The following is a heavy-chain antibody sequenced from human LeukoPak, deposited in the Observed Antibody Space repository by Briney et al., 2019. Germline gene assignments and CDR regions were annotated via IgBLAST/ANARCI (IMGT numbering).Heavy chain of an antibody. CDR1: GFTFSSYD. V-gene: IGHV3-48*03. Sequence: GGSLRLSCAASGFTFSSYDMNWVRQAPGKGLEWVSYISSGASAIYYADSVEGRFTISRDNAQNSLYLRMNSLRAEDTAVYYCARENEYSSSSFDYWGQGTLVTVSS. CDR2: ISSGASAI. J-gene: IGHJ4*02. D-gene: IGHD6-6*01. CDR3: ARENEYSSSSFDY.